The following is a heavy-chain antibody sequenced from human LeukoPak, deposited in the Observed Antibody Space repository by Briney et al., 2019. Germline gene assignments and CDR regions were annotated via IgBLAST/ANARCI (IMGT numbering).Heavy chain of an antibody. CDR3: ASIYDYGGYHWFDP. D-gene: IGHD4-17*01. CDR2: IYYSGST. J-gene: IGHJ5*02. V-gene: IGHV4-59*01. CDR1: GGSISSYY. Sequence: SETLSLTCTVSGGSISSYYWSWIRQPPGKGLEWIGYIYYSGSTNYNPSLKSRVTISVDTSKNQFSLKLSSVTAADTAVYYCASIYDYGGYHWFDPWGQGTLVTVSS.